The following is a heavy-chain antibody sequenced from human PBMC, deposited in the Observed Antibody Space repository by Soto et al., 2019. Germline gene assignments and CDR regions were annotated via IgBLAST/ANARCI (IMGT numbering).Heavy chain of an antibody. Sequence: GGSLRLSCVASGFTFSDYSLNWVRQAPGRGLEWLSYISYTSRTIYYADSVKGRFTISRDNDENSLFLQMNSLGAEDTAVYYCTRDRTPAVRGTAALSAWGQGTLVTVSS. CDR1: GFTFSDYS. CDR2: ISYTSRTI. V-gene: IGHV3-48*01. CDR3: TRDRTPAVRGTAALSA. J-gene: IGHJ5*02. D-gene: IGHD6-13*01.